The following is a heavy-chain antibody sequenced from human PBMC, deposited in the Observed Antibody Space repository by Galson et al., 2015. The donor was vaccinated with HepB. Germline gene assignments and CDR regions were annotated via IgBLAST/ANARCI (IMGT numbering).Heavy chain of an antibody. Sequence: SLRLSCAASGFTFSSYAMHWVRQAPGKGLEWVAVISYDGSNKYYADSVKGRFTISRDNSKNTLYLQMNSLRAEDTAVYYCAREGTGSDSSGFLQPLYIWGQGTMVTVSS. CDR3: AREGTGSDSSGFLQPLYI. D-gene: IGHD3-22*01. J-gene: IGHJ3*02. CDR1: GFTFSSYA. V-gene: IGHV3-30-3*01. CDR2: ISYDGSNK.